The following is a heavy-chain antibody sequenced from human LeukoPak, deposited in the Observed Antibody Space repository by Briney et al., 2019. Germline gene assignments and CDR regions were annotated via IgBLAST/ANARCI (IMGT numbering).Heavy chain of an antibody. J-gene: IGHJ4*02. CDR3: ARGEIRWRYSSSWYGDY. Sequence: GGSLRLSCAASGFTFSSYWMHWVRQAPGKGLEWVAVIWYDGSNKYYADSVKGRFTISRDNSKNTLYLQMNSLRAEDTAVYYCARGEIRWRYSSSWYGDYWGQGTLVTVPS. V-gene: IGHV3-33*08. CDR2: IWYDGSNK. CDR1: GFTFSSYW. D-gene: IGHD6-13*01.